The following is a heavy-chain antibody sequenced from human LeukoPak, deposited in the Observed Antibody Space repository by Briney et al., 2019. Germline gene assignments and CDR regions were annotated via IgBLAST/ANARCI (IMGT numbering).Heavy chain of an antibody. V-gene: IGHV3-21*01. Sequence: GGSLRLSCEASGFTFSPYGMTWVRQAPGKGLEWVSTISYDSRSIGYADSVKGRFTISRDNAKSSTFLQMNSLRVEDTAVYYCARDGSEWSRDLWGQGTLVTVSS. D-gene: IGHD2-15*01. CDR1: GFTFSPYG. J-gene: IGHJ5*02. CDR2: ISYDSRSI. CDR3: ARDGSEWSRDL.